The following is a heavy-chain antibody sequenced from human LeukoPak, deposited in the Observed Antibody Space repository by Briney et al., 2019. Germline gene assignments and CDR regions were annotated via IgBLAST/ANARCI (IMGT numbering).Heavy chain of an antibody. CDR3: ARDNQPYAGTTIAAVGTPFGY. J-gene: IGHJ4*02. CDR2: ISSSSSYI. Sequence: TGGSLRLSCAASGFTFSSYSMNWVRQAPGKGLEWVSSISSSSSYIYYADSVKGRFTISRDNAKNSLYLQMNNLRAEDTAVYYCARDNQPYAGTTIAAVGTPFGYWGQGTLVTVSS. V-gene: IGHV3-21*01. CDR1: GFTFSSYS. D-gene: IGHD6-13*01.